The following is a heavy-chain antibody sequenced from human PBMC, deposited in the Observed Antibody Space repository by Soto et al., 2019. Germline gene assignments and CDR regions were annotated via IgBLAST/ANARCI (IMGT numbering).Heavy chain of an antibody. CDR3: XXLXGFSGWSFDY. Sequence: EVQVSESGGGLVQPGGSLRLSCAASGFPFNIYAMSWVRQVPGKGLEWVSSISKSGTIHSADSVKGRFTISRDNSKXTVYLQMNXLXXXXXXXXXXXXLXGFSGWSFDYWGQGTLVTVSS. D-gene: IGHD5-12*01. V-gene: IGHV3-23*01. CDR2: ISKSGTI. J-gene: IGHJ4*02. CDR1: GFPFNIYA.